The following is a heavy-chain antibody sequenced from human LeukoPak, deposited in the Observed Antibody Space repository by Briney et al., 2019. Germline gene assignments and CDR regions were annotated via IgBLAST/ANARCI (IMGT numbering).Heavy chain of an antibody. V-gene: IGHV4-59*01. D-gene: IGHD3-16*01. CDR3: ARELGGYFDY. J-gene: IGHJ4*02. CDR2: IFYSGST. CDR1: GGSISSYF. Sequence: SETLSLTCTVSGGSISSYFWSWIRQPPGKGLEWIGYIFYSGSTNYNPSFKSRVTISVDTSKNQFSLKLTSVTAADTAMYYCARELGGYFDYWGQGTVVTVSS.